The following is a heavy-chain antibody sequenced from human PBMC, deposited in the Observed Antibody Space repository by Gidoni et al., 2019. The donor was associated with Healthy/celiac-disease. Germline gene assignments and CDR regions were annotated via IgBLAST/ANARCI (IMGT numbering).Heavy chain of an antibody. D-gene: IGHD4-17*01. CDR2: IIPILGIA. CDR3: ARETNYGDYYYYYMDV. CDR1: GGTFSSYT. Sequence: VQLVQSGAKVKKPGSSVKVSCTASGGTFSSYTISWVRQAPGQGLEWMGRIIPILGIANYAQKFQGRVTITADKSTSTAYMELSSLRSEDTAVYYCARETNYGDYYYYYMDVWGKGTTVTVSS. V-gene: IGHV1-69*08. J-gene: IGHJ6*03.